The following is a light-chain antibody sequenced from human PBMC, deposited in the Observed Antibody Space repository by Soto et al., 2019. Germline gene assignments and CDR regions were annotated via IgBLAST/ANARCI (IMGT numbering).Light chain of an antibody. CDR2: GAS. CDR3: QQYNNWPLT. J-gene: IGKJ4*01. V-gene: IGKV3-15*01. CDR1: QRVSND. Sequence: EIGLTLSPGTLSLYPGERATLSCRASQRVSNDFAWYQQKPDQAPRLLIYGASTRATGVPARFSGSGSGTEFTLTISSLQSEDFALYYCQQYNNWPLTFGGGTKVDIK.